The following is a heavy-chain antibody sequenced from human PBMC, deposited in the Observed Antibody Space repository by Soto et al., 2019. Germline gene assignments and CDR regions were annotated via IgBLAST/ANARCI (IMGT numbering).Heavy chain of an antibody. CDR3: AGGRDDYKGWYFDL. Sequence: SETLSLTCTVSGGSISSYYWSWIRQPPGKGLEWIGYIYYSGSPNYSPSLESRVTISEDTSKNQLSLKLSSVTAADTAIYYCAGGRDDYKGWYFDLWGRGTLVTVSS. V-gene: IGHV4-59*01. J-gene: IGHJ2*01. CDR2: IYYSGSP. D-gene: IGHD4-4*01. CDR1: GGSISSYY.